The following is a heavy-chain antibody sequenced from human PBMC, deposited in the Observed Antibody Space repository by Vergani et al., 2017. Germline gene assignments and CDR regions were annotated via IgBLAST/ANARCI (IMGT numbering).Heavy chain of an antibody. CDR1: GGSFSGYY. J-gene: IGHJ4*02. V-gene: IGHV4-34*01. Sequence: QVQLQQWGAGLLKPSETLSLTCAVYGGSFSGYYWSWIRQPPGKGLEWIGEINHSGSTNYNPSLKSRVTISVDTSKNQFSLKLSSVTAADTAVYYCARGPGYCSSTSCYYFDYWGQGTLVTVSS. CDR3: ARGPGYCSSTSCYYFDY. D-gene: IGHD2-2*03. CDR2: INHSGST.